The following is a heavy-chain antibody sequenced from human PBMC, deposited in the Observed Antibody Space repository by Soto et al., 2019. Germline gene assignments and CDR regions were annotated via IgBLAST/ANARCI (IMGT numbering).Heavy chain of an antibody. CDR3: ARVVNDILTGPFPVDYYYGMDV. V-gene: IGHV4-30-4*01. CDR1: GGSISSGDYY. CDR2: IYYSGST. D-gene: IGHD3-9*01. J-gene: IGHJ6*02. Sequence: SETLSLTCTVSGGSISSGDYYWSWIRQPPGKGLEWIGYIYYSGSTYYNPSLKSRVTISVDTSKNQFSLKLSSVTAADTAVYYCARVVNDILTGPFPVDYYYGMDVWGQGTTVTVSS.